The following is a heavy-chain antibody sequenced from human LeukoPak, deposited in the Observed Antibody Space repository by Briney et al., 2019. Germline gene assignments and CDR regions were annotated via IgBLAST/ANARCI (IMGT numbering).Heavy chain of an antibody. V-gene: IGHV3-23*01. D-gene: IGHD3-16*01. CDR2: LRGNGDA. J-gene: IGHJ4*02. CDR3: AKASWVSTADAVL. CDR1: GFTFSSYA. Sequence: GGSLRLSCVASGFTFSSYAISWVRETPARGLEWVSSLRGNGDAFYADSVKGRFTLSRDESRNTVYLHLNKLRVEDTAIYYCAKASWVSTADAVLWGQGTVVTVSS.